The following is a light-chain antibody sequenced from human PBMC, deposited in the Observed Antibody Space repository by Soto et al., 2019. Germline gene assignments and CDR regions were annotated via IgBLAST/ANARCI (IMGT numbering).Light chain of an antibody. Sequence: QSALTQPASVSGSPGQSITISCTGTSSDVGDYKYVSWYQQHPGKAPKLVISEVSNRPSGISNRFSGSKSGNTASLTISGLQAEYEADYYCSSYTTIFTYVFGTGTKVTVL. CDR1: SSDVGDYKY. J-gene: IGLJ1*01. V-gene: IGLV2-14*01. CDR3: SSYTTIFTYV. CDR2: EVS.